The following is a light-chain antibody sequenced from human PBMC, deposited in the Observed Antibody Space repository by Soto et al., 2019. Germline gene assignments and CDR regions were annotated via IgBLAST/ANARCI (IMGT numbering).Light chain of an antibody. V-gene: IGKV3-20*01. J-gene: IGKJ5*01. CDR2: GAS. Sequence: EIVLTQSPGTLSLSPGERATLSCRASQSVSSSYLAWYQQKPGQAPRLLIYGASSRATGIPDRFSGSGSGTDVTLTSSRLEPEDFAVYYCQQYGSSPWITFGQGTRLEIK. CDR3: QQYGSSPWIT. CDR1: QSVSSSY.